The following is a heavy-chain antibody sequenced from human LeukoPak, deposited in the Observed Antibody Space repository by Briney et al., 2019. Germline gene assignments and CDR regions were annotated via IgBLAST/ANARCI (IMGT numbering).Heavy chain of an antibody. CDR3: SKSLGWELFFFDY. CDR1: GGSISSSSYS. V-gene: IGHV4-39*07. D-gene: IGHD1-26*01. CDR2: MYYSRST. Sequence: SETLSLACSVSGGSISSSSYSWGWIRRPRGKGLEWIERMYYSRSTYDTPSLKSHVTQSVDTTKDKFYLTVISVTAAVSADYYCSKSLGWELFFFDYWGQGTVATVSS. J-gene: IGHJ4*02.